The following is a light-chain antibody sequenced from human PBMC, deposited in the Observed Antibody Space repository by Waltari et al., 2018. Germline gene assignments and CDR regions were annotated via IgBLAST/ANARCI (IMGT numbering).Light chain of an antibody. CDR2: RAS. CDR3: QQYNNWPPGT. V-gene: IGKV3-15*01. CDR1: QSIGSS. J-gene: IGKJ1*01. Sequence: ETVVTQSPATLSMSPGERATLSCRTSQSIGSSLSWYHQRPGQAPRLLISRASTRATGIPDRFSGSGSETEFTLTISSLQSEDIAVYYCQQYNNWPPGTFGQGTKVEI.